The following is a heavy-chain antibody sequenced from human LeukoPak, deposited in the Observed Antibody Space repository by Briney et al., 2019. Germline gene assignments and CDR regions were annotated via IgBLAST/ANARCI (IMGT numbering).Heavy chain of an antibody. CDR2: ISISGSTI. J-gene: IGHJ4*02. CDR3: STAKFDY. Sequence: PGGSLRLSCAATGSTLSSYSMNWVRQAPGKGLEWVSHISISGSTIHYADSVRGRFTISRDSAKNSLYPQMNSLRADDTAVYYCSTAKFDYWGQGTLLTVSS. CDR1: GSTLSSYS. V-gene: IGHV3-48*01.